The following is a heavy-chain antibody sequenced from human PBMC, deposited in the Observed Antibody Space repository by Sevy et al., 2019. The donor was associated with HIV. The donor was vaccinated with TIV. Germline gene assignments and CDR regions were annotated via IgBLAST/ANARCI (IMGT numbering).Heavy chain of an antibody. D-gene: IGHD1-26*01. CDR2: ISHDGINE. CDR1: GFSFSYYG. J-gene: IGHJ6*02. V-gene: IGHV3-30*18. CDR3: ANAYSGSYSHAYLYALDV. Sequence: GGSLRLSCTGSGFSFSYYGIHWVRQAPGKGLDWVALISHDGINEYYADSVKGRFTISRDNSKNTVYLEMNSLRKEDTAIYFCANAYSGSYSHAYLYALDVWGQGTTVTVSS.